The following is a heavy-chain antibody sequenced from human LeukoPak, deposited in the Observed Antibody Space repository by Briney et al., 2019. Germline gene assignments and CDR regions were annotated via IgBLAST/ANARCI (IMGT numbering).Heavy chain of an antibody. V-gene: IGHV4-61*02. Sequence: TPSETLSLTCTVSGGSISSGSYYWSWIRQPAGKGLEWIGRIYTSGSTNYNPSLKSRVTISVDTSKNQFSLKLTSVTAADTAVYYCARIRYGSGSYALTFFDYWGQGTLVTVSS. CDR3: ARIRYGSGSYALTFFDY. CDR1: GGSISSGSYY. J-gene: IGHJ4*02. CDR2: IYTSGST. D-gene: IGHD3-10*01.